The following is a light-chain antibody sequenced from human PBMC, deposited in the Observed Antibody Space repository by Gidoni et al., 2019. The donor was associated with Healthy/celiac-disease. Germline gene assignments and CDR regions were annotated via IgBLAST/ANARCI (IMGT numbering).Light chain of an antibody. CDR1: NSGSKS. V-gene: IGLV3-21*03. CDR2: DDS. Sequence: SYVLTQPPSVSVAPGKTARITGGGNNSGSKSVHWYQQKPGQAPVLVVYDDSDRPSGIPERFSGSNSGNTATLTISRVEAGDEADYYCQVWDSSSDPPYVFGTGTKVTVL. CDR3: QVWDSSSDPPYV. J-gene: IGLJ1*01.